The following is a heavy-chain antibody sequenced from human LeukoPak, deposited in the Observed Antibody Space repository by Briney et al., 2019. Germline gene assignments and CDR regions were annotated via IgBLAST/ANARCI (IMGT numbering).Heavy chain of an antibody. Sequence: SETLSLTCAVYGGSFSGYYWTWIRQPPGKGLEWIGEINHSGSTNYNPSLKSRVTILIDTFKNQFSLELSSVTAADTAVYYCARLGRITGTHPDYWGQGTLVTVSS. CDR1: GGSFSGYY. CDR3: ARLGRITGTHPDY. J-gene: IGHJ4*02. D-gene: IGHD1-20*01. CDR2: INHSGST. V-gene: IGHV4-34*01.